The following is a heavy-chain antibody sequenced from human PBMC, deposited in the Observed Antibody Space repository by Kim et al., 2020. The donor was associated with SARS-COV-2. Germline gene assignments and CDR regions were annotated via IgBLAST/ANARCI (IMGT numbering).Heavy chain of an antibody. Sequence: SETLSLTCTVSGGSISSYYWSWIRQPPGKGLEWIGYIYYSGSTNYNPSLKSRVTISVDTSKNQFSLKLSSVTAADTAVYYCARLIETEGGWYYFDYWGQGTLVTVSS. J-gene: IGHJ4*02. D-gene: IGHD6-19*01. CDR1: GGSISSYY. V-gene: IGHV4-59*08. CDR3: ARLIETEGGWYYFDY. CDR2: IYYSGST.